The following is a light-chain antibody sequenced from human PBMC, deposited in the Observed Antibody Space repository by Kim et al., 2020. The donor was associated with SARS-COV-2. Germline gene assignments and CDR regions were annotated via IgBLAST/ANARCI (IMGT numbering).Light chain of an antibody. CDR2: AAS. CDR1: QGISSY. J-gene: IGKJ4*01. V-gene: IGKV1-8*01. CDR3: QQYYSYPLT. Sequence: ASTGDRVTCTCRASQGISSYLAWYQQKPGKAPKLLIYAASTLQSGVPSRFSGSGSGTDFTLTISCLQSEDFATYYCQQYYSYPLTFGGGTKVDIK.